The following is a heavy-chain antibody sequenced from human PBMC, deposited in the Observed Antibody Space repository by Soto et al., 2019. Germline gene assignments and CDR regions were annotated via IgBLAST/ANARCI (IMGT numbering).Heavy chain of an antibody. J-gene: IGHJ4*02. V-gene: IGHV4-4*02. CDR2: IHHSGNS. CDR1: GASISSTSSGDW. Sequence: QVQLQESGPGLVKPSGTLSLTCTVSGASISSTSSGDWWSWVRQPPGKGLEWIGEIHHSGNSNYNPSLKSXATXSXAKSKNQFSLRLSSVTPADTAVYYCAKMVGATLVDYWGQGTLVTVSS. D-gene: IGHD1-26*01. CDR3: AKMVGATLVDY.